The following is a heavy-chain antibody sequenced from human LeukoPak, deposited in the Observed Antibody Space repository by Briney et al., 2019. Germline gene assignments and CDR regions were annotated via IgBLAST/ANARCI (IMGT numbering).Heavy chain of an antibody. Sequence: GESLQISCRGSRYSSTSYWNAWVRQMPGKGLEWMGIIYPGDSDTRYSPSFQGQVTISADKSINTAYLQWSSLKASDTAMYYCARMGVQWVVQAHVDNWGQGTLVTVSS. D-gene: IGHD6-19*01. V-gene: IGHV5-51*01. J-gene: IGHJ4*02. CDR1: RYSSTSYW. CDR3: ARMGVQWVVQAHVDN. CDR2: IYPGDSDT.